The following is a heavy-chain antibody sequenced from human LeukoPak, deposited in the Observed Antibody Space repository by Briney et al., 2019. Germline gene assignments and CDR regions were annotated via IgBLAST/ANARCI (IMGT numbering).Heavy chain of an antibody. J-gene: IGHJ5*02. V-gene: IGHV1-69*04. CDR1: GGTFSSYA. Sequence: SVKVSCKASGGTFSSYAISWVRQAPGQGLEWMGRIIPILGIANYAQKFQGRVTITADKSTSTAYMELSSLRSEDTAVYYCARGEKTYGGWFDPWGQGTLVTVSS. D-gene: IGHD2-21*01. CDR2: IIPILGIA. CDR3: ARGEKTYGGWFDP.